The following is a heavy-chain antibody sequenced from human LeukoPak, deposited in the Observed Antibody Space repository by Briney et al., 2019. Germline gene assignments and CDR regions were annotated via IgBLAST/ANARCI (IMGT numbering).Heavy chain of an antibody. CDR3: ARGYCSGGSCLDAFDI. D-gene: IGHD2-15*01. Sequence: HPGGSLRLSCAASGFTVSSNYMSWVRQAPGKGLEWVSVIYSGGGTYYADSVKGRFTISRDNSKNTLYLQMNSLRAEDTAVYYCARGYCSGGSCLDAFDIWGQGTMVTVSS. J-gene: IGHJ3*02. CDR2: IYSGGGT. V-gene: IGHV3-53*01. CDR1: GFTVSSNY.